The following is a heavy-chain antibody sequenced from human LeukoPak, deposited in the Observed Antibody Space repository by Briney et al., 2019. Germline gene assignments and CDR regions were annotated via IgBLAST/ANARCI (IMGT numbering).Heavy chain of an antibody. CDR2: INWNGGST. CDR3: ARERLDGSSSWVFDY. CDR1: GFTFDDYG. J-gene: IGHJ4*02. Sequence: GGSLRLSCAAFGFTFDDYGMSWVRQAPGKGLEWVSGINWNGGSTGYADSVKGRFTISRDNAKNSLYLQMNSLRAEDTALYYCARERLDGSSSWVFDYWGQGTLVTVSS. D-gene: IGHD6-13*01. V-gene: IGHV3-20*04.